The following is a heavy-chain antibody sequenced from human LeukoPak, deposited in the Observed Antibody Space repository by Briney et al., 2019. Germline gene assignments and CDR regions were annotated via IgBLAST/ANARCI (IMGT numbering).Heavy chain of an antibody. CDR3: ARAFRGDYAPYDY. D-gene: IGHD4-17*01. Sequence: ASVKVSCKASGYTFTGYYMHWVRQAPGQGLEWMGWINPNSGGTNYAQKFQGRVTMTRDTSISTAYMELSRLRSDDTAVYYCARAFRGDYAPYDYWGQGTLVTVSS. J-gene: IGHJ4*02. CDR1: GYTFTGYY. CDR2: INPNSGGT. V-gene: IGHV1-2*02.